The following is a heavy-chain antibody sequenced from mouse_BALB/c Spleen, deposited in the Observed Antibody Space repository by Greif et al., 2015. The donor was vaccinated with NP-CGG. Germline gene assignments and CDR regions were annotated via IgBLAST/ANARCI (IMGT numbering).Heavy chain of an antibody. Sequence: EVQVVESGGGLVKPGGSLKLSCAASGFASSSYDMSWVRQTPEKRLEWVAYISSGGGSTYYPDTVKGRFTISRDNAKNTLYLQMSSLKSEDTAMYYCARYDGYYYYAMDYWGQGTSVTVSS. V-gene: IGHV5-12-1*01. CDR3: ARYDGYYYYAMDY. J-gene: IGHJ4*01. CDR2: ISSGGGST. CDR1: GFASSSYD. D-gene: IGHD2-3*01.